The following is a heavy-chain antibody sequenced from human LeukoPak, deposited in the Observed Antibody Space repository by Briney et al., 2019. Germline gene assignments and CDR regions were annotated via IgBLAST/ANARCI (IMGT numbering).Heavy chain of an antibody. J-gene: IGHJ5*02. CDR3: PRDGRWDLHHWFDP. D-gene: IGHD1-26*01. V-gene: IGHV3-66*02. Sequence: GGSLRLSCAASGFTVGSNYMSWVRQAPGKGLEWVSVIYSGGSTYYADSVKGRFTISRDNSKNTLYLQMNSLRAEDTPVYYCPRDGRWDLHHWFDPWGQGTLVTVPS. CDR2: IYSGGST. CDR1: GFTVGSNY.